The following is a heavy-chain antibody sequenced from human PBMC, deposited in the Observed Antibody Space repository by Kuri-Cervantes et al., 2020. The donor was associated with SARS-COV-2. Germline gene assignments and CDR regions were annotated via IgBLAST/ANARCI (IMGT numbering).Heavy chain of an antibody. CDR3: ARGGRRAGAYYFDL. Sequence: GSLRLSCSVTGGSISGYYWSWIRQSAAKELEWIGRISATGNTNYIPGLKSRVTMSVDTSQSQFSLRLNSVTAADTATYYCARGGRRAGAYYFDLWGPGILVTVSS. V-gene: IGHV4-4*07. CDR1: GGSISGYY. D-gene: IGHD2-21*01. J-gene: IGHJ4*02. CDR2: ISATGNT.